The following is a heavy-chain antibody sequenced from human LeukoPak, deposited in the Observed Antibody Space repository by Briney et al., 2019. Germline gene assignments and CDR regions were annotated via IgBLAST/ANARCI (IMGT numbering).Heavy chain of an antibody. CDR2: ISSSSSYI. V-gene: IGHV3-21*01. CDR1: GFTFSSYS. CDR3: ARGGPYCSSTSCYYLGPIDY. D-gene: IGHD2-2*01. J-gene: IGHJ4*02. Sequence: GGSLRLSCAASGFTFSSYSMNWVRQAPGKGLEWVSSISSSSSYIYYADSVKGRFTISRDNAKNSLYLQTNSLRAEDTAVYYCARGGPYCSSTSCYYLGPIDYWGQGTLVTVSS.